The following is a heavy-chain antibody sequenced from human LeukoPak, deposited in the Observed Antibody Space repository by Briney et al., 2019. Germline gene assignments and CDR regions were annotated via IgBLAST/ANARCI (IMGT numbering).Heavy chain of an antibody. CDR2: IRRKAYGGTK. V-gene: IGHV3-49*03. CDR1: GFTFSDYA. D-gene: IGHD3-22*01. CDR3: SREAYDSSGPHGRPDAFDI. J-gene: IGHJ3*02. Sequence: GGSLRLSCTASGFTFSDYAMSWFRQAPGKGLEWVGFIRRKAYGGTKEYAASVKGRFSISRDDSKSIAYLQMNSLKTEDTAVYYCSREAYDSSGPHGRPDAFDIWGQGTMVTVSS.